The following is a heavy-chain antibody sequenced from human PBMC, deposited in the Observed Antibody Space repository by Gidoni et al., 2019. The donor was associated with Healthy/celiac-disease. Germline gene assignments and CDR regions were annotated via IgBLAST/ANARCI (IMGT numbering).Heavy chain of an antibody. CDR3: ARRVVSTVTTRAYYFDY. CDR1: GGSISSSSYY. J-gene: IGHJ4*02. V-gene: IGHV4-39*01. CDR2: IYYRGST. D-gene: IGHD4-17*01. Sequence: QLQLQESGPGLVKPSETLSLTCTVSGGSISSSSYYWGWIRQPPGKGLEWIGSIYYRGSTYYNPSLKSRVTISVDTSKNQFSLKLSSVTAADTAVYYCARRVVSTVTTRAYYFDYWGQGTLVTVSS.